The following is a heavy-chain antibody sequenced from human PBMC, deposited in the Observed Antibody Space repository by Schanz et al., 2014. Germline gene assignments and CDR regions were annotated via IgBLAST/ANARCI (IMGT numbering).Heavy chain of an antibody. D-gene: IGHD6-19*01. J-gene: IGHJ5*02. CDR3: ARGHLPHGITVAARGFDP. CDR1: GFAFSVYG. Sequence: QVQMVESGGGVVQPGRSLRLSCAASGFAFSVYGMHWVRQAPGKGPEWVAVIWYDENNKYYADSVKGRFTMSRDNSKNTLYLQMNSLRAEDTAVFYCARGHLPHGITVAARGFDPWGQGTLVTVSS. V-gene: IGHV3-33*01. CDR2: IWYDENNK.